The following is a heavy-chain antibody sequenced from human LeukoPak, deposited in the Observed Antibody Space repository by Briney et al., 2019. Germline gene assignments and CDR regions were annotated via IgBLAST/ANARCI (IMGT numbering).Heavy chain of an antibody. CDR2: IRSKAYGGTT. J-gene: IGHJ4*02. D-gene: IGHD3-10*01. Sequence: GGSLRLSCTASGFTFGDYAMSWVRQAPGKGLEWVGFIRSKAYGGTTEYAASVKGRFTISRDDSKSIAYLQMNSLKTEDTAVYYCTRPTAELLWFGESFYWGQGTLVTVSS. V-gene: IGHV3-49*04. CDR1: GFTFGDYA. CDR3: TRPTAELLWFGESFY.